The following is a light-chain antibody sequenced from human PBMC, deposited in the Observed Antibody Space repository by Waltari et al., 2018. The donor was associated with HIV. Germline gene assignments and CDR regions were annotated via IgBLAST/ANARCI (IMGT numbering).Light chain of an antibody. J-gene: IGLJ1*01. CDR3: CSYAGSSTYV. Sequence: QSALTQPASVSGSPGQSSTISCTGTRSEVGSYNLVSWYQQHPGKAPKLMIYEVSKRPSGVSNRFSGSKSGNTASLTISGLQAEDEADYYCCSYAGSSTYVFGTGTKVTVL. V-gene: IGLV2-23*02. CDR1: RSEVGSYNL. CDR2: EVS.